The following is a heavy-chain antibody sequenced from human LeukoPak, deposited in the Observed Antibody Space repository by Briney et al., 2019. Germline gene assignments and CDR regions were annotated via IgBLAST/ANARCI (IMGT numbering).Heavy chain of an antibody. Sequence: GSLRLSCAASGFTFSSYGMHWVRQAPGKGLEWVAFIRYDGSNKYYADSVKGRFTISRDNSKNTLYLQMNSLRAEDTAVYYCAKDAIGSSTGGDDYWGQGTLVTVSS. D-gene: IGHD3-16*01. J-gene: IGHJ4*02. CDR2: IRYDGSNK. CDR3: AKDAIGSSTGGDDY. CDR1: GFTFSSYG. V-gene: IGHV3-30*02.